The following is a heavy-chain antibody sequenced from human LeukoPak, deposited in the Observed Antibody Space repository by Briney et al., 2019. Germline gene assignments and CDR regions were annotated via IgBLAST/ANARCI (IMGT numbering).Heavy chain of an antibody. J-gene: IGHJ4*02. V-gene: IGHV3-30*02. CDR1: GFTFSSYG. Sequence: GGSLRLSRAASGFTFSSYGMHWVRQAPGKGLEWVAFIRYDGSNKYYADSVKGRFTISRDNSKNTLYLQMNSLRAEDTAVYYCAKIMITFGGVIVMVDYWGQGTLVTVSS. D-gene: IGHD3-16*02. CDR2: IRYDGSNK. CDR3: AKIMITFGGVIVMVDY.